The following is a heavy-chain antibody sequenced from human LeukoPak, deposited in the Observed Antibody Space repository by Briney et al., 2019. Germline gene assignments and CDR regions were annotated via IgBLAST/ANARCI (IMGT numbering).Heavy chain of an antibody. D-gene: IGHD1-26*01. CDR2: IHYTGST. Sequence: PSETLPLTCTVSRGSLSTYYWSWIRQPPGKRLEWIGFIHYTGSTNYNPSLKSRVTISVDTSKNQFSLKLNSVTAADTAVYFCARSSGSRYYIDYWGQGTLVTVSS. CDR3: ARSSGSRYYIDY. CDR1: RGSLSTYY. V-gene: IGHV4-59*01. J-gene: IGHJ4*02.